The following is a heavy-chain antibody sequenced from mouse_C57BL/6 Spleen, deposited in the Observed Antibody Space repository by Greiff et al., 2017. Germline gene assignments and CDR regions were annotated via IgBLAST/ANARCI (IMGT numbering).Heavy chain of an antibody. V-gene: IGHV1-42*01. CDR1: GYSFTGYY. D-gene: IGHD3-2*02. Sequence: VQLQQSGPELVKPGASVKISCKASGYSFTGYYMNWVKQSPEKSLEWIGEINPSTGGTTYNQKFKAKATLTVDKSSSTAYMQLKSLTSEDSAVYYCARNLDISGYVGFAYWGQGTLVTVSA. CDR2: INPSTGGT. J-gene: IGHJ3*01. CDR3: ARNLDISGYVGFAY.